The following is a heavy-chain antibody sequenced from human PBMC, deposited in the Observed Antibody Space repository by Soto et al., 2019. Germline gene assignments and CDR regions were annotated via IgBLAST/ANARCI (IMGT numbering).Heavy chain of an antibody. J-gene: IGHJ3*02. V-gene: IGHV1-69*06. CDR1: GGTLSDHG. D-gene: IGHD3-10*01. CDR3: ARGVYGSGNYYTGPSAFDI. CDR2: TIPVFNTA. Sequence: QVQLEQSGAEVKKPGSSVKVSCKASGGTLSDHGVAWLRQAPGQGLEWMGGTIPVFNTAKYAQKFQGRVTVTAHKFTHIAYMELSRLRSEDTAFYFCARGVYGSGNYYTGPSAFDIWGQGTMVIVSS.